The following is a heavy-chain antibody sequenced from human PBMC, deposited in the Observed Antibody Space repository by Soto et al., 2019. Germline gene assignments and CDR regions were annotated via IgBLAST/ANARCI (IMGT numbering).Heavy chain of an antibody. CDR1: GFTFSSYA. CDR2: ISGSGGST. D-gene: IGHD6-19*01. CDR3: AKDRGCPPPYGMDV. V-gene: IGHV3-23*01. J-gene: IGHJ6*02. Sequence: GGSLRLSCAASGFTFSSYAMSWVRQAPGKGLEWVSAISGSGGSTYYADSVKGRFTISRDNSKNTLYLQMNSLRAEDTAVYYYAKDRGCPPPYGMDVGGQGTRVTVPS.